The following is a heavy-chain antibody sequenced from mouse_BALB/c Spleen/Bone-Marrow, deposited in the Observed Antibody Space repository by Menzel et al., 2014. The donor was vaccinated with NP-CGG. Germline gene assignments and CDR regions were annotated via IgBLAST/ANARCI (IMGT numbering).Heavy chain of an antibody. CDR3: ARKYDYYYAMDY. J-gene: IGHJ4*01. D-gene: IGHD2-4*01. Sequence: VQLQQSGAELVMPGASVKMSCKASGYTFTDYWTHWVKQRPGQGLEWIGAIDTSDSYTSYNQKFKGKATLTVDESSSTAYMQLSSLTSEDSAVYYCARKYDYYYAMDYWGQGTSVTVSS. CDR2: IDTSDSYT. CDR1: GYTFTDYW. V-gene: IGHV1-69*01.